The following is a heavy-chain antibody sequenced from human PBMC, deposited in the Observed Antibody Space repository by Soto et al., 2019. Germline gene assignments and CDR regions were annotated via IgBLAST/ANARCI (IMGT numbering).Heavy chain of an antibody. CDR1: GGSISDYY. CDR3: AREGREKIHDGYDIDY. D-gene: IGHD5-12*01. CDR2: IYTSGST. J-gene: IGHJ4*02. Sequence: QVQLQESGPGLVKPSETLSLTCTVSGGSISDYYWSWIRQPAGKGLEWIGRIYTSGSTDYNPSLKSRVSISIDTSKSQFSLKVTSMTAADTAVYYCAREGREKIHDGYDIDYWGQGTLVTVSS. V-gene: IGHV4-4*07.